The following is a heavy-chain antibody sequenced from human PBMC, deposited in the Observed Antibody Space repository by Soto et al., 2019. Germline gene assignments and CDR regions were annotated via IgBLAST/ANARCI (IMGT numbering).Heavy chain of an antibody. J-gene: IGHJ5*02. CDR3: ARSANGDYSRCFDP. Sequence: SETLSLTCTVSGGSMSSSSYYWGWIRQPPGKGLEWIGSIYYSGSTYYNPSLKSRVTISVDTSKNQFSLKLSSVTAADTAVYYCARSANGDYSRCFDPWGQGTLVTVSS. CDR1: GGSMSSSSYY. CDR2: IYYSGST. V-gene: IGHV4-39*01. D-gene: IGHD4-17*01.